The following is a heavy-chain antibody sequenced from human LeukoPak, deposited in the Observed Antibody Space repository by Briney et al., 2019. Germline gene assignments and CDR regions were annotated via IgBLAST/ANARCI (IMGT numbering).Heavy chain of an antibody. CDR1: GGSFSGYY. Sequence: SESLSLTCAVYGGSFSGYYWSWIRQPPGKGLEWIGEINHSGSTNSNPSLKSRVTISVDTSKNQFSLKLSSVTAADTAVYYCARVTKMTTVTTSYGFDPWGQGTLVTVSS. CDR2: INHSGST. J-gene: IGHJ5*02. V-gene: IGHV4-34*01. D-gene: IGHD4-11*01. CDR3: ARVTKMTTVTTSYGFDP.